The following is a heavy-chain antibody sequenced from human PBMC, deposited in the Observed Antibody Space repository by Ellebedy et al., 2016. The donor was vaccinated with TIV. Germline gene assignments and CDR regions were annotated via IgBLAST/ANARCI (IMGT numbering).Heavy chain of an antibody. CDR2: IYYSGST. CDR1: GGSVSSGSYY. V-gene: IGHV4-30-4*01. J-gene: IGHJ4*02. Sequence: LRLSXTVSGGSVSSGSYYWSWIRQPPGKGLEWIGYIYYSGSTYYNPSLKSRVTISVDTSKNQFSLKLSSVTAADTAVYYCARSRGRDGYNYFDYWGQGTLVTVSS. CDR3: ARSRGRDGYNYFDY. D-gene: IGHD5-24*01.